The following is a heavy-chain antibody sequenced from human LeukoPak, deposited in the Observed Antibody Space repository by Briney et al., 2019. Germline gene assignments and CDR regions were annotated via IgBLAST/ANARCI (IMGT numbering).Heavy chain of an antibody. V-gene: IGHV1-69*13. Sequence: ASVKVSCKASGGTFSSYAISWVRQAPGQGLEWMGGIIPIFGTANYAQKFQGRVTITADESTSTAYMELRSLRSDDTAVYYCAGAYIMITFGGVIVPPPDYWGQGTLVTVSS. CDR1: GGTFSSYA. CDR3: AGAYIMITFGGVIVPPPDY. CDR2: IIPIFGTA. D-gene: IGHD3-16*02. J-gene: IGHJ4*02.